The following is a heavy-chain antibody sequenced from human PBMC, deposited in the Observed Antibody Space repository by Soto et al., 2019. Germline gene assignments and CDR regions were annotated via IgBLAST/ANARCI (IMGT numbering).Heavy chain of an antibody. CDR2: IYPGDSDT. D-gene: IGHD3-16*01. CDR1: GYSFMNYW. J-gene: IGHJ4*02. V-gene: IGHV5-51*01. Sequence: EESLKISCKASGYSFMNYWIGWVRQMPGKGLEWMGIIYPGDSDTRYSPSFQGQVTISADTSISSACLLWSSLKASDTAMYFCARYDGGADFWGQGTLVTVSS. CDR3: ARYDGGADF.